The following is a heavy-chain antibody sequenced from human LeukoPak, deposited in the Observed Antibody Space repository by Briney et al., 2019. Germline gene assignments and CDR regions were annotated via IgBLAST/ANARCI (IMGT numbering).Heavy chain of an antibody. CDR1: GFTFTGHY. J-gene: IGHJ4*02. CDR3: VREGNEVLTKDFDS. V-gene: IGHV1-2*02. Sequence: AASVKVSCKASGFTFTGHYIHWVRQAPGQGLEWMGYINPHSGGTNSPQTFQGRVTLTTDTTISAAYMELSSLISDDTAMYYCVREGNEVLTKDFDSWGQGTLVTVSS. D-gene: IGHD4-23*01. CDR2: INPHSGGT.